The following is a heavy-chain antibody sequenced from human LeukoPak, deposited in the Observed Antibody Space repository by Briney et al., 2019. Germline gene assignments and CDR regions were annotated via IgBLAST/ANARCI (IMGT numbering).Heavy chain of an antibody. CDR2: IIPISGTT. D-gene: IGHD2-15*01. Sequence: SVKVSCKASGYTFTGYYMHWVRQAPGQGLEWMGGIIPISGTTNYAQKFQGRVTITADKSTSTAYMELGSLRSEDTAVYYCATLCCGSYYMDVWGKGTTVTVSS. J-gene: IGHJ6*03. V-gene: IGHV1-69*06. CDR3: ATLCCGSYYMDV. CDR1: GYTFTGYY.